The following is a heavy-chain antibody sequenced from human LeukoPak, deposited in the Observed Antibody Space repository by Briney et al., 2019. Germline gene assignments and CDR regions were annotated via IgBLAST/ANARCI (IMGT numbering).Heavy chain of an antibody. D-gene: IGHD3-3*01. CDR3: ARGGTIFGVALYFDY. J-gene: IGHJ4*02. CDR2: INAGNGNT. CDR1: GYTFTSYA. Sequence: ASVKVSCKASGYTFTSYAMHWVRQAPGQRLEWMGWINAGNGNTKYSQKFQGRVTITADESTSTAYMELSSLRSEDTAVYYCARGGTIFGVALYFDYWGQGTLVTVSS. V-gene: IGHV1-3*01.